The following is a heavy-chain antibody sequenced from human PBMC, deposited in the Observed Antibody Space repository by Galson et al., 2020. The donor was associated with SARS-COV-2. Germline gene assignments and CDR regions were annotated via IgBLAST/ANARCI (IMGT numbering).Heavy chain of an antibody. V-gene: IGHV4-61*02. D-gene: IGHD3-3*01. CDR2: IYTSGNT. CDR1: GASIRSGRYH. CDR3: ARGEFFEFNYSGMDV. Sequence: SQTLSLTCTVSGASIRSGRYHWSWIRQPAGKGLESIGRIYTSGNTNYNPSLKSRVTISLDTSKNQFSLRLRSLTAADTAVYYCARGEFFEFNYSGMDVWGQGTTVTVSS. J-gene: IGHJ6*02.